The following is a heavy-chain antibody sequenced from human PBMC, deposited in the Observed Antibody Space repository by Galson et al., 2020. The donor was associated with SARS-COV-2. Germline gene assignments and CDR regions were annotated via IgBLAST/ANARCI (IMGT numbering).Heavy chain of an antibody. CDR3: LHHRFGAADI. D-gene: IGHD3-16*01. CDR1: RFSFTDNY. CDR2: IYRSGST. V-gene: IGHV3-53*01. Sequence: GGSLRLSCEASRFSFTDNYMSWVRQAPGKGLEWVSVIYRSGSTYYADYVRGRFAIYRDNSKDTVLLQMNSLRAEDTAVYYCLHHRFGAADIWGQGTKVTVSS. J-gene: IGHJ3*02.